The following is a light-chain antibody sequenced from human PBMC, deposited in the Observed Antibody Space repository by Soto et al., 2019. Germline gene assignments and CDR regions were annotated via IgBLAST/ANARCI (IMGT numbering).Light chain of an antibody. J-gene: IGKJ5*01. CDR1: ESVGRH. CDR2: VAS. V-gene: IGKV3-15*01. Sequence: EVVVTQTPATLSVSPGERASLSWRASESVGRHLAWYHQKPGQAPKLLIFVASTRATGVPARFSGSGSGTEFTLTVSSLQSEDIAVYFCQQYNNWPPNFGQGTRLEIK. CDR3: QQYNNWPPN.